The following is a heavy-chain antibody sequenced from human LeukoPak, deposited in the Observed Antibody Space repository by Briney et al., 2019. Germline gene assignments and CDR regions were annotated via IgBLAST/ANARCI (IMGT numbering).Heavy chain of an antibody. CDR3: ARGSGLFDY. J-gene: IGHJ4*02. V-gene: IGHV4-38-2*02. D-gene: IGHD6-19*01. CDR2: IYHSGST. CDR1: GYSISSGYY. Sequence: PSETLSLTCTVSGYSISSGYYWGWIRQPPGKGLEWIGSIYHSGSTYYNPSLKSRVTISVDTSKNQFSLKLSSVTAADTAVYYCARGSGLFDYWGQGTLVTVSS.